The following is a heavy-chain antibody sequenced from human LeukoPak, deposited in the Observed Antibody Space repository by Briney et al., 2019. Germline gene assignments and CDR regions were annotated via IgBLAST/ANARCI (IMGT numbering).Heavy chain of an antibody. CDR1: GYRFITYW. D-gene: IGHD1-26*01. CDR2: IYPSDSDI. J-gene: IGHJ4*02. Sequence: GESLKISCKGSGYRFITYWIGWVRQMPGQGLEWMGNIYPSDSDIRYSPSFEGQVTISADKSVTTAYLQLDSLRASDTAIYYCARGRWELIDYWGQGILVTVSS. CDR3: ARGRWELIDY. V-gene: IGHV5-51*01.